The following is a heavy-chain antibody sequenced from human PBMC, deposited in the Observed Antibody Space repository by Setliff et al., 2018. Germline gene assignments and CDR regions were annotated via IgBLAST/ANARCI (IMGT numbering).Heavy chain of an antibody. D-gene: IGHD2-15*01. CDR1: GFTFSSST. CDR2: IVVGSGNT. CDR3: AAERYSGGSCCWFDP. Sequence: SVKVSCKASGFTFSSSTVQWVRQARGQCLEWIGWIVVGSGNTNYAQKFQERVTITRVMSTNTAYMELSSLRSDDTAVYYCAAERYSGGSCCWFDPWGQGTLVTVSS. J-gene: IGHJ5*02. V-gene: IGHV1-58*01.